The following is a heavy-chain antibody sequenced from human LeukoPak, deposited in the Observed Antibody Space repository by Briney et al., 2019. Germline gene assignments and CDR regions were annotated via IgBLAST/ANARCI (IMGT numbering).Heavy chain of an antibody. CDR3: VRGADTGYSSDS. D-gene: IGHD3-9*01. CDR1: GFIFSSYW. Sequence: GGSLRLSCAASGFIFSSYWMHWVRHAPGKGLAWVSRINTDGSSTSYADSVKGRFTISRDNAENTLYLQMNSLRVEDTAVYYCVRGADTGYSSDSWGQGTLVTVSS. CDR2: INTDGSST. J-gene: IGHJ4*02. V-gene: IGHV3-74*01.